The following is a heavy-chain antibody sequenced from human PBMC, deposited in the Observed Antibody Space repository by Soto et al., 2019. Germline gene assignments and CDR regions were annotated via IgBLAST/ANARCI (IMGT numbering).Heavy chain of an antibody. J-gene: IGHJ5*02. Sequence: QVQLVQSGAEVKKPGASVKVSCKASEYTFTAYYMYWVRQAPGQGLEWVGRINPKSGDTNYAQRFQGRVTMTRDTSISTAYLELNNLRSDDTAFYYCATLKQAPGGIDLWGQGTLVTVSS. D-gene: IGHD2-8*02. CDR1: EYTFTAYY. V-gene: IGHV1-2*06. CDR2: INPKSGDT. CDR3: ATLKQAPGGIDL.